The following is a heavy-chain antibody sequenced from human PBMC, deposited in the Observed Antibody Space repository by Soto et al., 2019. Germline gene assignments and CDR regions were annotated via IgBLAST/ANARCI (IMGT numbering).Heavy chain of an antibody. J-gene: IGHJ6*02. D-gene: IGHD2-15*01. CDR3: ARDKVVGRTLTTHNYYGLDV. Sequence: GSLRLSCEASGFTFRSHDTSWVRQAPGKELEWVATISGSGSNTHYTDSVKGRFIISKDNAKNTMYLQMDSLRAEDTAVYYCARDKVVGRTLTTHNYYGLDVWGQGTSVTVSS. CDR1: GFTFRSHD. V-gene: IGHV3-23*01. CDR2: ISGSGSNT.